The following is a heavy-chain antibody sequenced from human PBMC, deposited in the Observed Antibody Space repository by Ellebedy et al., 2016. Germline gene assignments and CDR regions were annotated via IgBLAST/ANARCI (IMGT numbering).Heavy chain of an antibody. CDR1: GFTVSKND. Sequence: GESLKISXAASGFTVSKNDMTWVRQAPGKGLKWVSVISSGGSSHYADSVEGRFTISRDSSKNTLYLQMNNVRAEDTAVYYCATRHNGGFDIWGQGTMVTVSS. CDR2: ISSGGSS. CDR3: ATRHNGGFDI. J-gene: IGHJ3*02. V-gene: IGHV3-53*01. D-gene: IGHD4-23*01.